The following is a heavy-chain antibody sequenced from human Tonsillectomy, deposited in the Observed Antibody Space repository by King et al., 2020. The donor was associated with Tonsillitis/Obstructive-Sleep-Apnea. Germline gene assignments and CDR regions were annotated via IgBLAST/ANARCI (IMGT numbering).Heavy chain of an antibody. CDR2: INSDGSST. Sequence: VQLVESGGGLVQSGGSLRLSCAASGFTFSNYWMHWVRQAPGKGLVWVSRINSDGSSTSYANSVKGRFTISRDNAKNTLYLQMNSLRAEDTAVYYCARTEYSNNDWYFDLWGRGTLVTVSS. V-gene: IGHV3-74*01. CDR3: ARTEYSNNDWYFDL. D-gene: IGHD6-6*01. J-gene: IGHJ2*01. CDR1: GFTFSNYW.